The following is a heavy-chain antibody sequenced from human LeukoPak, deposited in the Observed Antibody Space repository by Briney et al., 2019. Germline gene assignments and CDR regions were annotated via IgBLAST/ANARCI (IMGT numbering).Heavy chain of an antibody. CDR2: ISDSGGNT. J-gene: IGHJ4*02. CDR3: AKGNTGSFYSASDY. D-gene: IGHD2-15*01. CDR1: GFTFSNYA. V-gene: IGHV3-23*01. Sequence: GGSLRLSCAASGFTFSNYAVGWVRQAPGKGLEWVSPISDSGGNTYHADSVKGRFTISRDNSKNTVYLQMNSLRAEDTAVYYCAKGNTGSFYSASDYWGQGTLVTVSS.